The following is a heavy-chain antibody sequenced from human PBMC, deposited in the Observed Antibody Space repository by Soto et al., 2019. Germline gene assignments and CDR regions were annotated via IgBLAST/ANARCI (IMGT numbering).Heavy chain of an antibody. V-gene: IGHV3-9*01. CDR1: GFTFDDYA. D-gene: IGHD6-13*01. Sequence: GGSLRLSCAASGFTFDDYAMHWVRQAPGKGLERVSGISWNSGSIGYADSVKGRFTISRDNAKNSLYLQMNSLRAEDTALYYCAKDLYSSSWPAFDYWGQGTLVTVSS. CDR2: ISWNSGSI. CDR3: AKDLYSSSWPAFDY. J-gene: IGHJ4*02.